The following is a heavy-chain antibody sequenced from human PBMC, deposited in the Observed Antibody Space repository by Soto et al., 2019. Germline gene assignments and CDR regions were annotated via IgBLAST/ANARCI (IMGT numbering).Heavy chain of an antibody. CDR1: RVSISSYY. Sequence: SETLSLTCSLSRVSISSYYWSWIRQPPGKGLEWIGYIYYSGSTNYNPSLKSRVTISVDTSKNQFSLKLSSVTAADTAVYYCARAPRGNYGYPSYFDYWGQGTLVTVSA. V-gene: IGHV4-59*01. J-gene: IGHJ4*02. CDR3: ARAPRGNYGYPSYFDY. CDR2: IYYSGST. D-gene: IGHD3-10*01.